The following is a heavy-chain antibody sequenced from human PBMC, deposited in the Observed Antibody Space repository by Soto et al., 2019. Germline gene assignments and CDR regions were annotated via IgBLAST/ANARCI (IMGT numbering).Heavy chain of an antibody. Sequence: SVKVSCKASGGTFSNFVISWVRQVPGQGLEWMGGNIPIFGTATYAQKFQGRVTIIADESTGTTYMELTSLRSEDTAVYYCARAPILVGETTYENYFDYWGQGTLVTVSS. CDR1: GGTFSNFV. V-gene: IGHV1-69*13. CDR2: NIPIFGTA. D-gene: IGHD2-21*01. J-gene: IGHJ4*02. CDR3: ARAPILVGETTYENYFDY.